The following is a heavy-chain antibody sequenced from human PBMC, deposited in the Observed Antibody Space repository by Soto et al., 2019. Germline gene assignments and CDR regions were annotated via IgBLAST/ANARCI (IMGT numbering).Heavy chain of an antibody. D-gene: IGHD3-10*01. CDR3: ARSPAYEDGYYGSGSYSLYYFDY. CDR1: GFTFSSYG. Sequence: HPGGSLRLSCAASGFTFSSYGMSWVRQAPGKGLEWVANIKQDGSEKYYVDSVKGRFTISRDNAKNSLYLQMNSLRAEDTAVYYCARSPAYEDGYYGSGSYSLYYFDYWGQGTLVTVSS. V-gene: IGHV3-7*01. J-gene: IGHJ4*02. CDR2: IKQDGSEK.